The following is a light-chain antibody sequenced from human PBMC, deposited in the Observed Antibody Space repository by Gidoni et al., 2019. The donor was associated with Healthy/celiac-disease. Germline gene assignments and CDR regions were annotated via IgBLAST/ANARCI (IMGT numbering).Light chain of an antibody. V-gene: IGKV4-1*01. Sequence: DIVMTQSPDSLAVSLGERATIHCQSSQSVLYSSNNKNYLAWYQQKPGQPPKLLIYWASTRESGVPDRFSGSGSGTDFTLTISSLQAEDVAVYYCQQYYSTPPITFXPXTKVDIK. J-gene: IGKJ3*01. CDR1: QSVLYSSNNKNY. CDR3: QQYYSTPPIT. CDR2: WAS.